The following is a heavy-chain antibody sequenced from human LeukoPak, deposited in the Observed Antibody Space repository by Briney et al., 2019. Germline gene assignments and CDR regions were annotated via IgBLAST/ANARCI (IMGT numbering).Heavy chain of an antibody. CDR2: ISHRGGA. Sequence: SETLSLTCAVYGESFSGYYWSWIRQPPGKGLEWIGEISHRGGASYNPSLKSRVIISADTSKNQFSRSLRSVTAADTAVHYCARRRELLGYVDYWGQGTLVTVSS. V-gene: IGHV4-34*01. CDR1: GESFSGYY. D-gene: IGHD1-26*01. J-gene: IGHJ4*02. CDR3: ARRRELLGYVDY.